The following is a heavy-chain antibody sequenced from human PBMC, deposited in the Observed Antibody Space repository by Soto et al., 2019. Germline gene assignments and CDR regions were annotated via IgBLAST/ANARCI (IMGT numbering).Heavy chain of an antibody. CDR1: GFTFSNYA. Sequence: GGPLRHSCAASGFTFSNYAMHWVSQKPGKGLEWVAVISYDGSNKYYADSGKGRFTISRDNSKNTLYLQMNRLRAEDTAVYYCARDSFPWGADFDYWGQGTLVTVSS. D-gene: IGHD3-16*01. CDR2: ISYDGSNK. J-gene: IGHJ4*02. V-gene: IGHV3-30-3*01. CDR3: ARDSFPWGADFDY.